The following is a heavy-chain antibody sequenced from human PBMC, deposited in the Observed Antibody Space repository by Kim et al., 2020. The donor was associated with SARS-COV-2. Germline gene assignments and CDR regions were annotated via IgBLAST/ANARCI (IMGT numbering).Heavy chain of an antibody. CDR3: ARRNFYALEV. CDR1: GYTFTNFL. V-gene: IGHV5-10-1*01. Sequence: GESLKISCQASGYTFTNFLISWVRQMPGKGLEWMGNVDPSDSSTNYSPSFQGRGSISLDKSVATAYLQWSTLEASDTAIYFCARRNFYALEVWGQGTTVT. J-gene: IGHJ6*02. CDR2: VDPSDSST.